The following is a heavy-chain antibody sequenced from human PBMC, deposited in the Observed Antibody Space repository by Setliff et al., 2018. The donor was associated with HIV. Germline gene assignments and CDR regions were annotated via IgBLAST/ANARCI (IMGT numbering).Heavy chain of an antibody. D-gene: IGHD2-15*01. Sequence: SETLSLTCSVSGDSISSGSYYWSWIRQPAGKGLECIGHIYTNGRTHYNPSLTSRVTISMDTSNNQFSLKLSSVTAADTAVYYCARSRIHCSGGSCYPNWFDPWGQGTLVTVSS. CDR3: ARSRIHCSGGSCYPNWFDP. CDR2: IYTNGRT. CDR1: GDSISSGSYY. V-gene: IGHV4-61*09. J-gene: IGHJ5*02.